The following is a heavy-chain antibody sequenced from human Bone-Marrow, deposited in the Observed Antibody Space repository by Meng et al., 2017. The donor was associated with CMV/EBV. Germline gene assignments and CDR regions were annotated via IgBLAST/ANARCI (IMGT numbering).Heavy chain of an antibody. J-gene: IGHJ6*02. CDR2: INHSGST. CDR1: GGSFSGYY. V-gene: IGHV4-34*01. CDR3: ARVPPYYDFWSGFHYYYYYGMDV. D-gene: IGHD3-3*01. Sequence: SETLSLTCAVYGGSFSGYYWSWIRQPPGKGLEWIGEINHSGSTNYNPSLKSRVTISVDTSKNQFSLKLSSVTAADTAVYYCARVPPYYDFWSGFHYYYYYGMDVWGQGTTVTLSS.